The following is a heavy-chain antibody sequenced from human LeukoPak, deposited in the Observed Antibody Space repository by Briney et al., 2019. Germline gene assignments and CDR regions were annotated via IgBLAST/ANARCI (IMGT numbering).Heavy chain of an antibody. CDR3: ARDQYDTWSRRGNFDS. D-gene: IGHD3-3*01. Sequence: GGSLRLSCVASGFTFGKYWMSWVGQAPGKGLEWVANIKLDGSEKNYVDSVKGRFTISRDNTKNSLYLQMNSLRVEDTAVFYGARDQYDTWSRRGNFDSWGQGTLVIVSS. J-gene: IGHJ4*02. V-gene: IGHV3-7*03. CDR2: IKLDGSEK. CDR1: GFTFGKYW.